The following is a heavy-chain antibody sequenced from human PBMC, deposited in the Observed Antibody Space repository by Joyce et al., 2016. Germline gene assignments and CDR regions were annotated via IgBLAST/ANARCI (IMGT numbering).Heavy chain of an antibody. CDR2: INLSSGGT. CDR3: TRGDLRTSSPLFRYFAL. CDR1: GYTFTDYY. Sequence: QVQLVQSGAEVKKPGASVKVSCKASGYTFTDYYIHWVRQAPGQGIEWMGGINLSSGGTKNQQKFQGRVTMTRDTSIRTAYMELTGLRSDDTAVYYCTRGDLRTSSPLFRYFALWGRGTLVTVSS. V-gene: IGHV1-2*02. D-gene: IGHD2-2*01. J-gene: IGHJ2*01.